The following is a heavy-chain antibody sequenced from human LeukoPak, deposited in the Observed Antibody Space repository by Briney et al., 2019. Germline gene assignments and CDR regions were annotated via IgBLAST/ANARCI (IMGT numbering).Heavy chain of an antibody. J-gene: IGHJ1*01. CDR1: GGSVSSSNW. CDR3: ARRSHYSGWYV. V-gene: IGHV4-4*02. D-gene: IGHD6-19*01. CDR2: INHTGTT. Sequence: SGTLSLTCAVSGGSVSSSNWWTWARQPPGKGLEWIGEINHTGTTNYNPSLKSRVTISVDTSKNQFSLKLSSVTATDTAVYYCARRSHYSGWYVWGQGTLVTVSS.